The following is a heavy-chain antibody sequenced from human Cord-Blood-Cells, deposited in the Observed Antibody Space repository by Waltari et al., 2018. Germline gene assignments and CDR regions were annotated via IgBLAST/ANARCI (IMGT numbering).Heavy chain of an antibody. V-gene: IGHV1-2*02. J-gene: IGHJ5*02. CDR2: INPTSGGT. CDR1: GYTFTGYY. CDR3: ARAIVGATYNWFDP. D-gene: IGHD1-26*01. Sequence: QVQLVQSGAEVKKPGASVKVSCKASGYTFTGYYMHWVRQAPGQGLEWMGWINPTSGGTNYAQKFQGRVTMTRDTSISTAYMELSRLRSDDTAVDYCARAIVGATYNWFDPWGQGTLVTVSS.